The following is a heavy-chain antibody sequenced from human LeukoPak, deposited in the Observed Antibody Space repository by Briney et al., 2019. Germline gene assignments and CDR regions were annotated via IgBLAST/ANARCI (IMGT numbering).Heavy chain of an antibody. CDR3: ARGALIAAAGTNYFDY. D-gene: IGHD6-13*01. V-gene: IGHV3-30-3*01. CDR2: ISYDGSNK. J-gene: IGHJ4*02. CDR1: GFTFSSYA. Sequence: GGSLRLSCAASGFTFSSYAMHWDRQAPGKGLEWVAVISYDGSNKYYADSVKGRFTISRDNSKNTLYLQMNSLRAEDTAVYYCARGALIAAAGTNYFDYWGQGTLVTVSS.